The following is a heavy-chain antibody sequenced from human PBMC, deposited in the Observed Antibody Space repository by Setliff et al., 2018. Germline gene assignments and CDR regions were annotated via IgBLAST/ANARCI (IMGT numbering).Heavy chain of an antibody. CDR1: GFTFSAHW. CDR3: AKTQWDTWIRGASDI. V-gene: IGHV3-74*01. D-gene: IGHD3-10*01. Sequence: GGSLRLSCAASGFTFSAHWMHWVRQAPGKGLVWVSGINTDGSATYFADSVKGRFTISRDSSKNTLYLQMTSLRAEDTAVYYCAKTQWDTWIRGASDIWGQGTMVTVSS. CDR2: INTDGSAT. J-gene: IGHJ3*02.